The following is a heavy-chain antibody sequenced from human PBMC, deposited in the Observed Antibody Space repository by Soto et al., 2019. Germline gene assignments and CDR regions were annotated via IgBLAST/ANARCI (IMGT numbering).Heavy chain of an antibody. D-gene: IGHD6-13*01. J-gene: IGHJ6*02. Sequence: ASVKVSFKASGYTFTSYDINWVRQATGQGLEWMGWMNPNSGNTGYAQKFQGRVTMTRNTSISTAYMELSSLRSEDTAVYYCARGRGKQQLVPYYYGMDVWGQGTTVTVS. CDR2: MNPNSGNT. CDR1: GYTFTSYD. V-gene: IGHV1-8*01. CDR3: ARGRGKQQLVPYYYGMDV.